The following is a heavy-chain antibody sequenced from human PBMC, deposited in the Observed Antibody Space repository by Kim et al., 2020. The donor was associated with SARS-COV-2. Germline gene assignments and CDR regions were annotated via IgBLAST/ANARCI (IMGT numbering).Heavy chain of an antibody. Sequence: SETLSLTCTVSGGSISRYYWSWIRQPPGKGLEWIGYIYYSGSTNYNPSLKSRVTISVDTSKNQFCLKLSSVTAADTAVYYCARDMEGNYGMDVWCQGTTV. D-gene: IGHD1-1*01. CDR3: ARDMEGNYGMDV. CDR2: IYYSGST. CDR1: GGSISRYY. V-gene: IGHV4-59*01. J-gene: IGHJ6*02.